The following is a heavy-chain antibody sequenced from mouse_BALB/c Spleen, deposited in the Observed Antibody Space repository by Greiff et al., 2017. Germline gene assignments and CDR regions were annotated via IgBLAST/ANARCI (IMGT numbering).Heavy chain of an antibody. CDR2: IYPSDSYT. CDR3: ARSWSP. V-gene: IGHV1-69*02. J-gene: IGHJ3*01. CDR1: GYTFTSYW. Sequence: QVQLQQPGAELVRPGASVKLSCKASGYTFTSYWINWVKQRPGQGLEWIGNIYPSDSYTNYNQKFKDKATLTADKSSSTAYMQLSSLTSDDSAVYFCARSWSPWGQGTLVTVSA.